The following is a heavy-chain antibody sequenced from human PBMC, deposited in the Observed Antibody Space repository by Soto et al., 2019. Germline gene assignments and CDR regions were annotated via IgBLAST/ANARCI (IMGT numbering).Heavy chain of an antibody. V-gene: IGHV3-23*01. J-gene: IGHJ2*01. CDR2: ISGSGGST. Sequence: GGSLRLSCAASGFTFSSYAMSWVLQAPGKGLEWVSAISGSGGSTYYADSVKGRFTISRDNSKNTLYLQMNSLRAEDTAVCFSAKYLSQAISGWYFDHWGRGTLVTVSS. CDR3: AKYLSQAISGWYFDH. CDR1: GFTFSSYA.